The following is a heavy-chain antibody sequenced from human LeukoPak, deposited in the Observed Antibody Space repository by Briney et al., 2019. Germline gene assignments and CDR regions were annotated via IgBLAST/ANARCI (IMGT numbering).Heavy chain of an antibody. Sequence: GGSLRLSCAASGFSFSTYWMTWVRQAPGKGLEWVANMKGDGSEKHYMDSVKGRFTISRDSAKSSLYLQMDSLRAEDTAVYYCARPAYTAAYDLWGQGTVVTVSS. CDR1: GFSFSTYW. CDR2: MKGDGSEK. CDR3: ARPAYTAAYDL. V-gene: IGHV3-7*01. J-gene: IGHJ3*01. D-gene: IGHD3-16*01.